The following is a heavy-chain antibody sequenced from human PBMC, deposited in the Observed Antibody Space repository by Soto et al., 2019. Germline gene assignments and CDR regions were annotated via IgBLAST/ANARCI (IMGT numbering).Heavy chain of an antibody. J-gene: IGHJ4*02. CDR2: ISYGGST. CDR1: GGSINSGGYC. Sequence: QVQLQESGPGLVKPSQTLSLTCTVSGGSINSGGYCWSWIRQHPGKGLGWIGCISYGGSTSYNPSLKSRVTISLDTSKNQFSLKLTSVTVADTAVYYCSRGILVWGQGALITVSS. D-gene: IGHD5-18*01. CDR3: SRGILV. V-gene: IGHV4-31*03.